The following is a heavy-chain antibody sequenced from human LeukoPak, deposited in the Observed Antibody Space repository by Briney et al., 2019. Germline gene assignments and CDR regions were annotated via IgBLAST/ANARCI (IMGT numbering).Heavy chain of an antibody. CDR1: GFTFSSYA. Sequence: QPGGSLRLSCAASGFTFSSYAMHWVRQAPGKGLEWEAVISYDGSNKYYADSVKGRFTISRDNSKNTLYLQMNSLRAEDTAVYYCASDRVALSIGGLFGWGQGTLVTVSS. CDR3: ASDRVALSIGGLFG. V-gene: IGHV3-30*04. D-gene: IGHD6-6*01. CDR2: ISYDGSNK. J-gene: IGHJ4*02.